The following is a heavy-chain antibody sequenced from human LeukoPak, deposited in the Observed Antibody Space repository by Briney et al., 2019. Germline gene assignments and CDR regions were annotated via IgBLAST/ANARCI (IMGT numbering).Heavy chain of an antibody. V-gene: IGHV3-7*01. CDR2: IKQDGSNQ. CDR3: ARLRGYQSNFGD. Sequence: RPGGSLRRSCAASGFTFRDDWMSWGRQAPGKGLEWVANIKQDGSNQDFVDSVKGRFTISRDNAKNLLYLQMNSLRVEDSAVYYCARLRGYQSNFGDWGQGTLVTVSS. CDR1: GFTFRDDW. D-gene: IGHD3-22*01. J-gene: IGHJ4*02.